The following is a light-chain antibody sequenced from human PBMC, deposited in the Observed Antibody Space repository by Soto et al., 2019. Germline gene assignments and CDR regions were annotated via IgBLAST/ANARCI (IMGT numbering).Light chain of an antibody. CDR1: QSISTY. Sequence: IQRTQSPSSLSASVGDRITITCRASQSISTYLNWYQQKPGEAPTLLVYDSSTLQSGVPSRFSGSGFGAEFTLTVSSLQPEDFATYYCQQSYSNPTWTFGQRTKVDIK. CDR2: DSS. CDR3: QQSYSNPTWT. J-gene: IGKJ1*01. V-gene: IGKV1-39*01.